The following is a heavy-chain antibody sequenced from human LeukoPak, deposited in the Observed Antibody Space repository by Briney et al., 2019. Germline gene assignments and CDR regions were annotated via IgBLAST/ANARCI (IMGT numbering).Heavy chain of an antibody. V-gene: IGHV3-74*01. CDR3: VRDLGGPRDY. D-gene: IGHD1-26*01. CDR1: GFAFSIYW. Sequence: GGSLRLSCAASGFAFSIYWMHWVRQPPRKGLVWVSRINPDGSHTNYADSVKGRFTISRDNAKNTLYLQMNSLRAEDTAAYYCVRDLGGPRDYWGQGTLVTVSS. CDR2: INPDGSHT. J-gene: IGHJ4*02.